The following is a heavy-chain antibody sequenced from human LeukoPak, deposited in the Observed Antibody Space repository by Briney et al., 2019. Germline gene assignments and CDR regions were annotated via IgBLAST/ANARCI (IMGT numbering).Heavy chain of an antibody. Sequence: SETLSLTCAVYGASFSGYYWSWIRQPPGKGLEWIGETSHSGSTNYNPSLESRVTISVDTSKKQFSLKLTSVTAADTAVYFCARKYCSSTSCSYAFDIWAQGTMVTVSS. J-gene: IGHJ3*02. CDR1: GASFSGYY. CDR3: ARKYCSSTSCSYAFDI. CDR2: TSHSGST. D-gene: IGHD2-2*01. V-gene: IGHV4-34*01.